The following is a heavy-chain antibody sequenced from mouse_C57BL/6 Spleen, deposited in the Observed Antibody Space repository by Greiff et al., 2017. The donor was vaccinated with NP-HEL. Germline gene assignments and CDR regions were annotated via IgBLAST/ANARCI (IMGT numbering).Heavy chain of an antibody. CDR1: GYSFTGYF. D-gene: IGHD1-1*01. J-gene: IGHJ4*01. V-gene: IGHV1-20*01. Sequence: EVQLQQSGPELVKPGDSVKISCKASGYSFTGYFMNWVMQSHGKSLEWIGRINPYNGDTFYNQKFKGKATLTVDESSSTAHMELRSLTSEDSAVYYCARALYYGSSHYYAMDYWGQGTSVTVSS. CDR2: INPYNGDT. CDR3: ARALYYGSSHYYAMDY.